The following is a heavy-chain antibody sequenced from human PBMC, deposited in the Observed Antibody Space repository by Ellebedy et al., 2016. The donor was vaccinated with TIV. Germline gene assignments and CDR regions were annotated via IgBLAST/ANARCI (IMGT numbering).Heavy chain of an antibody. CDR1: GYTFTSYG. J-gene: IGHJ3*02. CDR2: ISAYNGNT. CDR3: AVGGDSSGYYYGAFDI. Sequence: AASVKVSCKASGYTFTSYGISWVRQAPGQGLEWMGWISAYNGNTNYAQKLQGRVTMTTDTSTSTAYMELRSLRSDDTAVYYWAVGGDSSGYYYGAFDIWGQGTMVTVSS. D-gene: IGHD3-22*01. V-gene: IGHV1-18*01.